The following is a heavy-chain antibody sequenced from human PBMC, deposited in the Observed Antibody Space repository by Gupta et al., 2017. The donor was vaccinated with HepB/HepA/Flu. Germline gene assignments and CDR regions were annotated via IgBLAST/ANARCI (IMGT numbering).Heavy chain of an antibody. CDR2: INQDGGNK. V-gene: IGHV3-7*04. Sequence: EVQLVESGGGLVQPGGSLRLSCAASGFTFSSDWMSWVRQAPGKGLAWVANINQDGGNKYFVDSVKGRFTISRDTAKNSLYLQMNSLRVEDTAVYYCARGFDFRMWGQGTMVTVSS. D-gene: IGHD2/OR15-2a*01. CDR3: ARGFDFRM. J-gene: IGHJ3*02. CDR1: GFTFSSDW.